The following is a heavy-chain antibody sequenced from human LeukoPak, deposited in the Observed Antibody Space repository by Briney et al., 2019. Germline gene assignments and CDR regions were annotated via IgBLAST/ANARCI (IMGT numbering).Heavy chain of an antibody. CDR2: INSDGSST. J-gene: IGHJ4*02. V-gene: IGHV3-74*01. D-gene: IGHD1-7*01. CDR1: GFTFSSYW. Sequence: PGGSLRLSCAASGFTFSSYWMHWVRQAPGKGLVWVSRINSDGSSTSYADSVKGRFTISRDNAKNTLYLQMNSLRAEDTAVYYCARSSELELGLDYWGQGTLVTVSS. CDR3: ARSSELELGLDY.